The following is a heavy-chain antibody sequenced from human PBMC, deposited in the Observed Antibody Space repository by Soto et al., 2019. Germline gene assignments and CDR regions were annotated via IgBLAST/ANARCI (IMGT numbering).Heavy chain of an antibody. CDR2: VYSHGAT. CDR3: TTSPRVGV. D-gene: IGHD3-10*01. CDR1: GFTVGNNY. Sequence: EVHLVESGGGLIQPGGSLRLSCAASGFTVGNNYMTWVRQAPGKGLEWVSLVYSHGATYYADSVKGRFTISRDSSKNTFYLQLNSLRAEDTAMYYCTTSPRVGVRGQGTTVTVSS. V-gene: IGHV3-53*01. J-gene: IGHJ6*02.